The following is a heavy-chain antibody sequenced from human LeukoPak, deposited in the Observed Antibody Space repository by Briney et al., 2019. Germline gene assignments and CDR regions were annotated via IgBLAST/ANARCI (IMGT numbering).Heavy chain of an antibody. CDR1: GGTFSSYA. CDR3: ARDRASSINDAFDI. CDR2: IIPILGTA. Sequence: WASVKVSCKASGGTFSSYAISWVRQAPGQGLEWMGGIIPILGTANYAQKFQGRVTITTDESTSTAYMELSSLRSEDTAVYYCARDRASSINDAFDIWGQGTMVTVSS. J-gene: IGHJ3*02. D-gene: IGHD3-10*01. V-gene: IGHV1-69*05.